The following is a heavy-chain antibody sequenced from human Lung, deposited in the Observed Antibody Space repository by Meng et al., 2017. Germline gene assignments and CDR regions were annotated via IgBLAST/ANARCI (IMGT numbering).Heavy chain of an antibody. CDR3: VRDEDISSAGKLFGDY. CDR2: IDPKSGDT. V-gene: IGHV1-2*06. Sequence: QGQRVQSGAEVKKPGASWKVSCKPSGYNFPDYWLHWVRRAPGQGLEWMGRIDPKSGDTHYAQRFQGRVTMTGDTSISTAYMELSGLRSDDTAMYYCVRDEDISSAGKLFGDYWGQGTLVTVSS. D-gene: IGHD6-13*01. J-gene: IGHJ4*02. CDR1: GYNFPDYW.